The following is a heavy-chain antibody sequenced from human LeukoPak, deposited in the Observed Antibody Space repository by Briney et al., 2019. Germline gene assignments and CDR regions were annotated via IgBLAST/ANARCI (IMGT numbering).Heavy chain of an antibody. CDR1: GFTFSSYW. D-gene: IGHD1-14*01. V-gene: IGHV3-7*01. Sequence: PGGSLRLSCAASGFTFSSYWMSWVRQAPGKGLEWVANIKQDGSEKYYVDSVKGRFTISRDNSKNTLYLQMNSLRAEDTAVYYCAKDPSRIYYYYMDVWGKGTTVTISS. J-gene: IGHJ6*03. CDR3: AKDPSRIYYYYMDV. CDR2: IKQDGSEK.